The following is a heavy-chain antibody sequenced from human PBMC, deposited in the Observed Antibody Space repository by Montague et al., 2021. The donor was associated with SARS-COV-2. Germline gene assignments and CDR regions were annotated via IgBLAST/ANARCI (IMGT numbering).Heavy chain of an antibody. J-gene: IGHJ3*01. CDR1: GGSISSYY. CDR2: IYYSGST. Sequence: SETLSLTCTLSGGSISSYYWSWIRQPPGKGLEWIGYIYYSGSTNYNPSPKSRVTISVDTSKNQFSLKLSSVTAADTAVYYCASGSGRRGNSFDFWGQGTMVTVSS. D-gene: IGHD2-15*01. CDR3: ASGSGRRGNSFDF. V-gene: IGHV4-59*01.